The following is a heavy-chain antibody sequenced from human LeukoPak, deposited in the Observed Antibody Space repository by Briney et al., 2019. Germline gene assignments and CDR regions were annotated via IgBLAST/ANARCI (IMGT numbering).Heavy chain of an antibody. J-gene: IGHJ5*02. D-gene: IGHD3-22*01. CDR1: GGSFSGYY. Sequence: SETLSLTCAVYGGSFSGYYWTWIRQPPGKGLEWIGEMNHSGSANYNPSLKSRVTISVDKSKNQFSLKLSSVTAADTAVYYCASPPTYYYDSSGYYPWGQGTLVTVSS. CDR3: ASPPTYYYDSSGYYP. V-gene: IGHV4-34*01. CDR2: MNHSGSA.